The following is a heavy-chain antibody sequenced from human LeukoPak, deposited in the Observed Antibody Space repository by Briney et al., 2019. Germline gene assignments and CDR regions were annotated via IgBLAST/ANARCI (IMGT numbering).Heavy chain of an antibody. Sequence: GGSLRLSCAASGFTLSSYAMSWVRQAPGKGLEWVSAISGSGGSTYYADSVKGRFTISRDNSKNTLYLQMKSLRADDTAVYYCAKDDGSGTTDYWGQGTLVTVSS. V-gene: IGHV3-23*01. CDR1: GFTLSSYA. D-gene: IGHD3-10*01. J-gene: IGHJ4*02. CDR3: AKDDGSGTTDY. CDR2: ISGSGGST.